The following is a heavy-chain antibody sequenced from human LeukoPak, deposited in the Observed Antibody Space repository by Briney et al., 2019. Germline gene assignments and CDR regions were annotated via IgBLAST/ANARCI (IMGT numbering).Heavy chain of an antibody. CDR1: GFTFSNAW. CDR2: IKSKTDGGTT. Sequence: GRSLRLSCAASGFTFSNAWMSWVRQAPGKGLEWVGRIKSKTDGGTTDYAAPVKGRFTISRDDSKNTLYLQMNSLKTEDTAVYYCTTGGGLYYYGMDVWGQGTTVTVSS. CDR3: TTGGGLYYYGMDV. V-gene: IGHV3-15*01. J-gene: IGHJ6*02. D-gene: IGHD3-16*01.